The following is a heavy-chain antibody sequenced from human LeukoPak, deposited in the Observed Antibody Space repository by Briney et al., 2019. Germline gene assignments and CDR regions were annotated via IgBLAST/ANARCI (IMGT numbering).Heavy chain of an antibody. V-gene: IGHV3-21*01. Sequence: GGSLRLSCAASGFTFSSYSMNWVRQAPGKGLEWVSSISSSGSYIYYADSVKGRFTISRDNAKNSLYLQMNSLRAEDTAVYYCARDTELPHNQYFQHWGQGTLVTVSS. CDR1: GFTFSSYS. CDR2: ISSSGSYI. D-gene: IGHD1-1*01. CDR3: ARDTELPHNQYFQH. J-gene: IGHJ1*01.